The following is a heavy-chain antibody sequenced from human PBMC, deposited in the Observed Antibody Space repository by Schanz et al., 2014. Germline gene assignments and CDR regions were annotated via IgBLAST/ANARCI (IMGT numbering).Heavy chain of an antibody. CDR2: ISYHGSER. D-gene: IGHD3-22*01. V-gene: IGHV3-30*18. CDR3: AKSYDTSGYSGFDY. Sequence: QVQLVESGGGVVQPGRSLRLSCAGSRFSFSDYGMHWVRQAPGRGLEWVAVISYHGSERYYADSVKGRFTISRDNSKNTLYLQMNSLRTEDTAVYFCAKSYDTSGYSGFDYWGQGTLVTVSS. CDR1: RFSFSDYG. J-gene: IGHJ4*02.